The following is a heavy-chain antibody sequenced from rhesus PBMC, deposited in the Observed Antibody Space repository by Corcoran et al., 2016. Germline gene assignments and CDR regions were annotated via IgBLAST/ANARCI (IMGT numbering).Heavy chain of an antibody. CDR1: GGSISDSYR. D-gene: IGHD6-25*01. Sequence: QVQLQESGPGVVKPSETLSLTCAVSGGSISDSYRWSWIRQPPGKGLEWIGYIYGSSTSTNYNPSLKSRVTISKDTSKNQFSLKLSSVTAADTAVYYCARSRYSGIWHYGLDFWGQGVVVTVSS. CDR2: IYGSSTST. V-gene: IGHV4S10*01. J-gene: IGHJ6*01. CDR3: ARSRYSGIWHYGLDF.